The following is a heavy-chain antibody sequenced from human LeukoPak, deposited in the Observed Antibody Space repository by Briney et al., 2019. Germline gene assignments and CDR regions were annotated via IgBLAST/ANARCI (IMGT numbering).Heavy chain of an antibody. J-gene: IGHJ5*02. CDR2: IGTAGDT. Sequence: GGSLRLSCAASGFTFSSYDMHWVRQATGKGLEWVSAIGTAGDTYYPGSVKGRFTISRENAKNSLYLQMNSLRAEDTALYYCARLFVAPRFDWFDPWGQGTLVTVSS. CDR3: ARLFVAPRFDWFDP. V-gene: IGHV3-13*01. CDR1: GFTFSSYD. D-gene: IGHD3-3*01.